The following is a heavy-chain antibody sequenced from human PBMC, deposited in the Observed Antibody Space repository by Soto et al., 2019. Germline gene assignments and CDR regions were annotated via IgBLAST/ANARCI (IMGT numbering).Heavy chain of an antibody. CDR3: VRDNNWAAY. CDR2: INVANGAT. V-gene: IGHV1-3*01. D-gene: IGHD1-20*01. Sequence: ASVKVSCKASGYTFATSALHWVRQAPGQRLEWMGWINVANGATKYSQKFQGRVTISRDTSTTTSFMDLSSLRSEDTAVYYCVRDNNWAAYWGQGTLVIVSS. CDR1: GYTFATSA. J-gene: IGHJ4*02.